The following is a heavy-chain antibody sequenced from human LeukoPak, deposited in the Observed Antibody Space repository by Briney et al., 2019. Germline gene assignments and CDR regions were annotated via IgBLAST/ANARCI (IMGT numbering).Heavy chain of an antibody. CDR3: ASGSGSHRPPYYYMEV. J-gene: IGHJ6*03. V-gene: IGHV3-53*01. Sequence: GGSLRLSCAASGFTVSSNYMSWVRQAPGKGLEWVSVIYSGGSTYYADSVKGRFTISRDNSKNTLYLQMNSLRAEDTAVYYCASGSGSHRPPYYYMEVWGTGPTVTVSS. CDR2: IYSGGST. D-gene: IGHD3-10*01. CDR1: GFTVSSNY.